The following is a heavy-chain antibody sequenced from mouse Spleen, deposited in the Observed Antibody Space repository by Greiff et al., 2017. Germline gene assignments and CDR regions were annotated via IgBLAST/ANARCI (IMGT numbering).Heavy chain of an antibody. J-gene: IGHJ2*01. Sequence: EVKLVESGGDLVKPGGSPKLSCAASGFTFSSYGMSWVRQTPDKRLEWVATISSGGSYTYYPDSVKGRFTISRDNAKNTLYLQMSSLKSEDTAMYYCARELFFDYWGQGTTLTVSS. CDR3: ARELFFDY. CDR1: GFTFSSYG. V-gene: IGHV5-6*01. CDR2: ISSGGSYT.